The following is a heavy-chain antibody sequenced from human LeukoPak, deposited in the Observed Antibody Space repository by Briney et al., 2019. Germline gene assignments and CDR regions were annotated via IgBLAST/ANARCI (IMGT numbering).Heavy chain of an antibody. CDR2: IKQDGSEK. Sequence: GGSLRLSCAASGFTFSSYWMNWVRQAPGKGLEWVANIKQDGSEKYYVDSVKGRFTISRDNAENSLYLQMNSLGAEDTAVYYCARDHLVAGILFDNWGQGTLVTVSS. D-gene: IGHD6-19*01. CDR3: ARDHLVAGILFDN. V-gene: IGHV3-7*01. J-gene: IGHJ4*02. CDR1: GFTFSSYW.